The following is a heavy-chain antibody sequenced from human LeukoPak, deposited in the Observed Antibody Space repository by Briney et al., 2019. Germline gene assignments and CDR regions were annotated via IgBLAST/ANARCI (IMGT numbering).Heavy chain of an antibody. J-gene: IGHJ3*02. CDR3: ARGPYSYDSSGAFDI. CDR2: IYYTET. Sequence: SETLSLTCTVSGGSVSDYYWGWIRQSPGKALEWIGYIYYTETSYNPSLKSRVTISVDTSKNQFSLKLSSVTAADTAVYFCARGPYSYDSSGAFDIWGQGTMVTVSS. CDR1: GGSVSDYY. V-gene: IGHV4-59*08. D-gene: IGHD3-22*01.